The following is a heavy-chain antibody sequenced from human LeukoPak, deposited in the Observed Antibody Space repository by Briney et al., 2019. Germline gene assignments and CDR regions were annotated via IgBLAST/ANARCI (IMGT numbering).Heavy chain of an antibody. J-gene: IGHJ6*02. CDR3: ARGTPSSSGWLYYGMGV. Sequence: GGSLRLSCAASGFTFSSYWMTWVRQAPGKGLEWVANINQDGSEKYFEDSVKGRFTISRDNSKNTLYLQMNSLRAEDTAVYYCARGTPSSSGWLYYGMGVWGQGTTVTVSS. V-gene: IGHV3-7*01. CDR1: GFTFSSYW. CDR2: INQDGSEK. D-gene: IGHD6-19*01.